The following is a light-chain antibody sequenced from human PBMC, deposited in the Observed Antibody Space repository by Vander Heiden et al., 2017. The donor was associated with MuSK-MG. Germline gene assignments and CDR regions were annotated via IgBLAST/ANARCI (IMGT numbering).Light chain of an antibody. CDR1: SSAVGGYTD. Sequence: QSALTQPASVSGSPGQSITIACTGTSSAVGGYTDIPSYQKHPGKAPTLMIYDVSNRPSGFSMRFSGSKAGNTASLTISGLQAEDEADYYCSSYTSSSTVVFGGGTKLTVL. CDR3: SSYTSSSTVV. J-gene: IGLJ2*01. CDR2: DVS. V-gene: IGLV2-14*01.